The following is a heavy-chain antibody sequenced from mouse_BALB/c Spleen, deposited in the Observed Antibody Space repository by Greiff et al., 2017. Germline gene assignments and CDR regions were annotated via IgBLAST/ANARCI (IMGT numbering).Heavy chain of an antibody. D-gene: IGHD2-4*01. CDR1: GYTFTSYT. CDR3: ARSFYDYDDWYFDV. CDR2: INPSSGYT. V-gene: IGHV1-4*02. J-gene: IGHJ1*01. Sequence: VKLQQSAAELARPGASVKMSCKASGYTFTSYTMHWVKQRPGQGLEWIGYINPSSGYTEYNQKFKDKTTLTADKSSSTAYMQLSSLTSEDSAVYYCARSFYDYDDWYFDVWGAGTTVTVSS.